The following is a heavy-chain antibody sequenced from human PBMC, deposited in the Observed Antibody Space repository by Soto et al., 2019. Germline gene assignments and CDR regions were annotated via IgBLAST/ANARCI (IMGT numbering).Heavy chain of an antibody. CDR1: GGSISSYY. D-gene: IGHD2-15*01. CDR3: ARHGRGGGNWFDP. V-gene: IGHV4-59*08. J-gene: IGHJ5*02. CDR2: IYYSGST. Sequence: QVQLQESGPGLVKPSETLSLTCTVSGGSISSYYWSWIRQPPGKGLEWIGYIYYSGSTNYNPSLKIRVTISVDTSKNQFSLKLSSVTAADTAVYYCARHGRGGGNWFDPWGQGTLVTVSS.